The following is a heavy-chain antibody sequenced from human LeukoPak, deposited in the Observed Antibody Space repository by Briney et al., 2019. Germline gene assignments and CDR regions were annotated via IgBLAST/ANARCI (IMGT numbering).Heavy chain of an antibody. Sequence: GGSLRLSCTVSGFTLSSYEMSWIRQAPGKGLEWVSSIDYSGGSTYYADSVKGRFTISRDNSKNTLYLQLNSLRGDDTAVYYCARNCGWYGVSWGQGTLVTVSS. CDR3: ARNCGWYGVS. J-gene: IGHJ4*02. CDR2: IDYSGGST. V-gene: IGHV3-23*01. CDR1: GFTLSSYE. D-gene: IGHD6-19*01.